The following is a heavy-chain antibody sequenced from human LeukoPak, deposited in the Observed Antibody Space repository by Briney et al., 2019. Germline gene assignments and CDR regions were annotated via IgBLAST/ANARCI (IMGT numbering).Heavy chain of an antibody. CDR1: GFTFGDYA. D-gene: IGHD3-10*01. J-gene: IGHJ5*02. CDR2: IRSKAYGGTT. CDR3: TREGTGLWGEWLDP. V-gene: IGHV3-49*04. Sequence: GGSLRLSCTASGFTFGDYAMSWVRQAPGKGLEWVGFIRSKAYGGTTEYAASVKGRFTISRDDSKSIAYLQMNSLKTEDTAVYYCTREGTGLWGEWLDPWGQGTLVTVSS.